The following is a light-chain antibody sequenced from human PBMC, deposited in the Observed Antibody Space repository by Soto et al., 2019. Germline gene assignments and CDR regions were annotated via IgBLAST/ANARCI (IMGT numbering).Light chain of an antibody. CDR1: QSISSW. V-gene: IGKV1-5*01. Sequence: DIQMTQSPSTLSASVGDRVTITSRASQSISSWLAWYQQKPGKAPKLLIYDASSLESGVPSRFSGSGSGTDFTLTISSLQPDDFATYYCQQYNSYWTFGQGTKVEIK. CDR2: DAS. CDR3: QQYNSYWT. J-gene: IGKJ1*01.